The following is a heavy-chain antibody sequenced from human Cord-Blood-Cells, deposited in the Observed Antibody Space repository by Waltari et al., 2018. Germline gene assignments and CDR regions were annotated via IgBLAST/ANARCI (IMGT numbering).Heavy chain of an antibody. CDR2: INPNSGGT. D-gene: IGHD3-10*01. V-gene: IGHV1-2*04. J-gene: IGHJ2*01. Sequence: QVQLVQSGAEVKKPGASVKVSCKASGYTFTGYYMHWVRQAPGQGLEWMGWINPNSGGTNYAQKFQGWVTMTRDTSISTAYMELSRLRSDDTAVYYCARGPVLLWFGELLGTNFDLWGRGTLVTVSS. CDR3: ARGPVLLWFGELLGTNFDL. CDR1: GYTFTGYY.